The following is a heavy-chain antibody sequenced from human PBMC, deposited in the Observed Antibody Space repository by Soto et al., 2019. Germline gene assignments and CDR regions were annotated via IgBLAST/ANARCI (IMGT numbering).Heavy chain of an antibody. CDR2: IYSGGST. J-gene: IGHJ6*03. CDR3: ARSETTSKDYYYYYMDV. D-gene: IGHD4-4*01. CDR1: GFTVSSNY. Sequence: GGSLRLSCAASGFTVSSNYMSGVRQAPGKGLEWVSVIYSGGSTYYADSVKGRFTISRHNSKNTLYLQMNSLRAEDTAVYYCARSETTSKDYYYYYMDVWGKGTTVTVSS. V-gene: IGHV3-53*04.